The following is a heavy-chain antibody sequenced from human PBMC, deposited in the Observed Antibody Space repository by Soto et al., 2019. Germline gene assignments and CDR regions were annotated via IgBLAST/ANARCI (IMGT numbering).Heavy chain of an antibody. V-gene: IGHV3-23*01. D-gene: IGHD6-19*01. J-gene: IGHJ4*02. CDR3: SKDIGQWPHGFDY. CDR2: ISGSGGST. Sequence: GGSLRLSCAASGFTFSSYAMSWVRQAPGKGLEWVSAISGSGGSTYYADSVKGQFTISRDNSKNTLYLQMNSLRAEDTAVYYCSKDIGQWPHGFDYWGQGTLVTVSS. CDR1: GFTFSSYA.